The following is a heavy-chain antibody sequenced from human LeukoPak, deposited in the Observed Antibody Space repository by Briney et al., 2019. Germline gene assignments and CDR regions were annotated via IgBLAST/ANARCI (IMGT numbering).Heavy chain of an antibody. D-gene: IGHD3-10*01. CDR3: ARSVYSYGSGRKQKGFDY. Sequence: GASVKVSCKASGYTFTSYYMHWVRQAPGQGLEWMGIINPSGGSTSYAQKFQGRVTMTRDTSTSTVYMELSSLRSEDTAVYYCARSVYSYGSGRKQKGFDYWGQGTLVTVSS. V-gene: IGHV1-46*01. J-gene: IGHJ4*02. CDR1: GYTFTSYY. CDR2: INPSGGST.